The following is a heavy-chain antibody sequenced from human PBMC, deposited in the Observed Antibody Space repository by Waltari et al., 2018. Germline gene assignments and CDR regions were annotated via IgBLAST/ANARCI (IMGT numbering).Heavy chain of an antibody. Sequence: QVQLQESGPGLVKPSETLSLTCAVSGYSISSGYYWGWIRQPPGKGLEWIGSIYHSGSTYYHPSLKSRVTISVDTSKNQFSLKLSSVTAADTAVYYCARTYYYDSSGYDAFDIWGQGTMVTVSS. V-gene: IGHV4-38-2*01. J-gene: IGHJ3*02. CDR2: IYHSGST. CDR1: GYSISSGYY. D-gene: IGHD3-22*01. CDR3: ARTYYYDSSGYDAFDI.